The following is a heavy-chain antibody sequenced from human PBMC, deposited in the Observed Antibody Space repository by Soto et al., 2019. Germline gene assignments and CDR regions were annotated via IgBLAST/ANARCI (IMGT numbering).Heavy chain of an antibody. V-gene: IGHV3-33*01. J-gene: IGHJ4*02. Sequence: GGSLRLSCAASGFTFSSYGMHWVRQAPGKGLEWVAVIWYDGSNKYYADSVKGRFTISRDNSKNTLYLQMNSLRAEDTAVYYCARPNSIVATRRYYFDYWGQGTLVTVS. CDR1: GFTFSSYG. D-gene: IGHD5-12*01. CDR2: IWYDGSNK. CDR3: ARPNSIVATRRYYFDY.